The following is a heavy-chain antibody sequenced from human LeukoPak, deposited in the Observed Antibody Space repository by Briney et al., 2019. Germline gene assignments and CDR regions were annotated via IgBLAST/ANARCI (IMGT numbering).Heavy chain of an antibody. CDR3: AKEYYDSSGYYWTGD. D-gene: IGHD3-22*01. CDR2: ISYDGSNR. J-gene: IGHJ4*02. CDR1: GFTFSSYG. V-gene: IGHV3-30*18. Sequence: KTGGSLRLSCAASGFTFSSYGMHWVRQAPGKGLEWVAVISYDGSNRYYADSVKGRFTISRDNSKNTLYLQMNSLRAEDTAVYYCAKEYYDSSGYYWTGDWGQGTLVTVSS.